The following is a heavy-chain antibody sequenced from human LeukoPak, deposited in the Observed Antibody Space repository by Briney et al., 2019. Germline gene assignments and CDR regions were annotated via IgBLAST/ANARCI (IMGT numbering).Heavy chain of an antibody. Sequence: ASVKVSCKASGGTFSSYAISWVRQAPGQGLEWMGRIIPIFGIANYAQKFQGRVTITADKSTSTAYMELSSLRSEDTAVYYCARDLSLAIVAVITTSVGAFDIWGQGTMVTVSS. D-gene: IGHD3-22*01. CDR1: GGTFSSYA. CDR2: IIPIFGIA. V-gene: IGHV1-69*04. J-gene: IGHJ3*02. CDR3: ARDLSLAIVAVITTSVGAFDI.